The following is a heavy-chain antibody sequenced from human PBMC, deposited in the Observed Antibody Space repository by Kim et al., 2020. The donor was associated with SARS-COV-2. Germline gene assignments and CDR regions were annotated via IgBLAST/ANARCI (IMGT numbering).Heavy chain of an antibody. Sequence: YYADSGKGRPHLPKDTAKNTLYLQMDSLGVEDTAVYYCVKDIWDYSGMDVWGQGTTVTVS. D-gene: IGHD3-16*01. J-gene: IGHJ6*02. CDR3: VKDIWDYSGMDV. V-gene: IGHV3-23*01.